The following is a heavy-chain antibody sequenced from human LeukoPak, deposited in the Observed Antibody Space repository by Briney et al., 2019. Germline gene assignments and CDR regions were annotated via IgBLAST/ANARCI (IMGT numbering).Heavy chain of an antibody. V-gene: IGHV3-23*01. Sequence: GGSLRLSCAASGFTFSTYAMSWVRQAPGKGLEWVSLISGSGGSTYYADSVKGRFTISRDNSKNTLYLQMHSLRAEDTAVYYCAKEKMTTTSFDYWGQGTLVTVSX. CDR1: GFTFSTYA. CDR2: ISGSGGST. J-gene: IGHJ4*02. CDR3: AKEKMTTTSFDY. D-gene: IGHD5-24*01.